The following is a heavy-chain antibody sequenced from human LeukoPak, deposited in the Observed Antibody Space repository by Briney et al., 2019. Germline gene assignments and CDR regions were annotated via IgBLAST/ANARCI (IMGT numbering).Heavy chain of an antibody. CDR3: TTDLAAVGKGEFDY. CDR2: FKSKTAT. J-gene: IGHJ4*02. D-gene: IGHD6-13*01. CDR1: GFALSSAW. Sequence: GGSLRLSCAASGFALSSAWMNWVRQAPGKGLDGVGHFKSKTATNYAAPVKGRFTFSSDDSQNTLYLQMSSLKTEDTAVYYCTTDLAAVGKGEFDYWGQGAMVTVSS. V-gene: IGHV3-15*05.